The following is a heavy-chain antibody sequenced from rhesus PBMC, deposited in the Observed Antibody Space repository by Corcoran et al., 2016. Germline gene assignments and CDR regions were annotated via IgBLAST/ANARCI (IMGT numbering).Heavy chain of an antibody. D-gene: IGHD1-26*01. CDR3: ASLITDFDY. CDR1: GGSISGYW. Sequence: QVQLQESGPGLVKPSETLSLTCAVSGGSISGYWWSWIRQPPGKGLEWIGRIDSSGSPDSHPSLKSRLTISRPTAQNQFSLKLSSVTAADTAVYYCASLITDFDYWGQGVLVTVSS. V-gene: IGHV4-160*01. CDR2: IDSSGSP. J-gene: IGHJ4*01.